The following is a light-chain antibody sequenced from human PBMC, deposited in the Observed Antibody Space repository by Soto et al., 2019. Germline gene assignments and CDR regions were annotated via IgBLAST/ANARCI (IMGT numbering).Light chain of an antibody. V-gene: IGLV1-51*01. CDR3: GTWDSSLSAYV. CDR2: DNN. CDR1: SSNIGNNY. Sequence: QSVLTQPPSVSAAPGQKVTISCSGSSSNIGNNYVSWYQQLPGTAPKLLIYDNNKRPLGIPDRFSGSKSGTSATLGITGLQTGDEADYYCGTWDSSLSAYVFGTGTKVTVL. J-gene: IGLJ1*01.